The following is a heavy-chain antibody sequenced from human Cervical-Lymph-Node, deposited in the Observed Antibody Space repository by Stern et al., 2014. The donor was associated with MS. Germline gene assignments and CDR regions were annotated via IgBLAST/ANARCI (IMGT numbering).Heavy chain of an antibody. J-gene: IGHJ5*02. D-gene: IGHD2/OR15-2a*01. Sequence: QLVQSGAEVKKPGASMKVSCKASGYSFSDFYIHWVRQAPGQGLEWMGRIKPKTGGTKYAQKFRGRVTMTRDTSISTAYMELSRLKSDDTAVYYCTRGDLVIVSVVLGRFDPWGQGTLATVAS. CDR1: GYSFSDFY. CDR2: IKPKTGGT. CDR3: TRGDLVIVSVVLGRFDP. V-gene: IGHV1-2*02.